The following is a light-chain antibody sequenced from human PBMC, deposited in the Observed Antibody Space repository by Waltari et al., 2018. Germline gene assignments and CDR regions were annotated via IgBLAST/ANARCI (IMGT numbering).Light chain of an antibody. CDR3: QAWDTSAVF. V-gene: IGLV3-1*01. CDR2: EDT. CDR1: KLGNRY. J-gene: IGLJ2*01. Sequence: SFELTQPPSVSVSPGQTAYITCPGNKLGNRYASWYQQKSGQSPVLLIYEDTKRPSGIPERFSASNSGSTATLTISATQAMDEADYYCQAWDTSAVFFGGGTKLTVL.